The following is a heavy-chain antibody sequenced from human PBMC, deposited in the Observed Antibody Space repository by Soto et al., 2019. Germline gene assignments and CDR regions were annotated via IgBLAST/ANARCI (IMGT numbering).Heavy chain of an antibody. CDR3: ARLWTTGSQVDS. Sequence: GESLQISCKGSGDTFAAYWIGLARKMPGKGLEWMGIVYPGDSDTRYGPSFQGQVTISVDRSISSAFLQWSSLKASDTAMYYCARLWTTGSQVDSWGQGTLVTVSS. D-gene: IGHD1-1*01. J-gene: IGHJ4*02. CDR2: VYPGDSDT. V-gene: IGHV5-51*01. CDR1: GDTFAAYW.